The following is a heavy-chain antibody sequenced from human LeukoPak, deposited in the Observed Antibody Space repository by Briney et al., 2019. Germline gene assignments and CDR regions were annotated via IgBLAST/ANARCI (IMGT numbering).Heavy chain of an antibody. Sequence: PGGSLRLSCVASGFIFRNYYMSWVRQAPGKGLEWISAINGSGTTTYYADSVKGRFTISGDNSKNTLYLHMDRLRAEDTATYFCCDGMDVWGQGTTVAVSS. V-gene: IGHV3-23*01. CDR1: GFIFRNYY. CDR2: INGSGTTT. J-gene: IGHJ6*02. CDR3: CDGMDV.